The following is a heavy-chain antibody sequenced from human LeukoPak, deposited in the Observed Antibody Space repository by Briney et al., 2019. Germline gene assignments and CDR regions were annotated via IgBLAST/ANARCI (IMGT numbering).Heavy chain of an antibody. CDR1: GGSISSYY. Sequence: SETLSLTCTVSGGSISSYYWSWIRQPPGKGLEWVGYIYYSGSTNYNPSPKSRVTISVDTSKNQFSLKLSSVTAADTAVYYCARYEWGSSSPYFDYWGQGTLVTVSS. CDR3: ARYEWGSSSPYFDY. CDR2: IYYSGST. D-gene: IGHD6-6*01. V-gene: IGHV4-59*01. J-gene: IGHJ4*02.